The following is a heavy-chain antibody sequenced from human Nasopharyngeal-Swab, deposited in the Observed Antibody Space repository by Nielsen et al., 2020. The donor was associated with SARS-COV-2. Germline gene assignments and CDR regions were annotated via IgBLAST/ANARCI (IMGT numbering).Heavy chain of an antibody. Sequence: WVRQAPGQGLEWMGIINPSGGSTSYAQKFQGRVTMTRDTSTSTVYMELSSLRSEDTAVYYCARDSSGYGYFDYWGQGTLVTVSS. CDR3: ARDSSGYGYFDY. V-gene: IGHV1-46*01. D-gene: IGHD5-12*01. J-gene: IGHJ4*02. CDR2: INPSGGST.